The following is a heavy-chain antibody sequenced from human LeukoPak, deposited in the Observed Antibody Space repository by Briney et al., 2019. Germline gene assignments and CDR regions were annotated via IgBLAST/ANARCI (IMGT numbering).Heavy chain of an antibody. CDR3: ARDLRGVAAAGLHN. D-gene: IGHD6-13*01. CDR2: IYYSGST. J-gene: IGHJ4*02. CDR1: GGSISSYY. V-gene: IGHV4-39*07. Sequence: SETLSLTCTVSGGSISSYYWGWIRQPPGKGLEWIGSIYYSGSTYYNPSLKSRVTISVDTSKNQFSLKLSSVTAADTAVYYCARDLRGVAAAGLHNWGQGTLVTVSS.